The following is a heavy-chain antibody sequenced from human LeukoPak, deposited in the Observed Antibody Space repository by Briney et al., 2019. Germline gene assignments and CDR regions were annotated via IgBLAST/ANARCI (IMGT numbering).Heavy chain of an antibody. CDR3: VGSHVAAY. CDR2: LNPDGTDT. D-gene: IGHD3-10*01. J-gene: IGHJ4*01. Sequence: PGGSLRLSCAASGFTFSNYWMHWVRQVPGKGLVWVSHLNPDGTDTYYADSVKGRFTVSRDNARNTVYLQMNNLRAEDTAVYYCVGSHVAAYWGQEILVTVSS. CDR1: GFTFSNYW. V-gene: IGHV3-74*01.